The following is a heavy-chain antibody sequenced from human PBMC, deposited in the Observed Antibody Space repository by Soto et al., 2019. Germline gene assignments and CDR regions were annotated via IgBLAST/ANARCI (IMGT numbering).Heavy chain of an antibody. Sequence: EVQLVESGGGLVQPGGSLRLSCAASGFTFSSYWMHWVRQAPGKGLVWVSRINSDGSSTSYADSVKGRFTISRDNAKNTLYLQMNSLRAEDTAVYYRARVSRPVVVVEYWFDPWGQGTLVTVSS. J-gene: IGHJ5*02. V-gene: IGHV3-74*01. CDR3: ARVSRPVVVVEYWFDP. CDR2: INSDGSST. CDR1: GFTFSSYW. D-gene: IGHD2-15*01.